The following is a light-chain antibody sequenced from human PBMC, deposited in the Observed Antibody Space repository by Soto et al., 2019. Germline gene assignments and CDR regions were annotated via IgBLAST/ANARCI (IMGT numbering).Light chain of an antibody. Sequence: SSELTQPPSVSVAPGKTARITCGGNNIGSKSVHWYPQKPGQAPVLVIYYDSDRPSGIPERFSGSNSGNTDTLTISRVEAGDEADYYCQVWDSSSDPRGVFGTGTKLTVL. CDR2: YDS. J-gene: IGLJ1*01. CDR1: NIGSKS. CDR3: QVWDSSSDPRGV. V-gene: IGLV3-21*04.